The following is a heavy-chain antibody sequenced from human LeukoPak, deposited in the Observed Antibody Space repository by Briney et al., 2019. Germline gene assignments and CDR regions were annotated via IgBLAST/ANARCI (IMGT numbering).Heavy chain of an antibody. J-gene: IGHJ4*02. CDR3: ASGGVGGALDY. CDR1: GYTFTDYY. V-gene: IGHV1-69*13. Sequence: SVKVSCKASGYTFTDYYLHWVRQAPGQGLEWMGGVIPIFGTANYAQKFQGRVTITADESTSTAYMELSSLRSEDTAVYYCASGGVGGALDYWGQGTLVTVSS. D-gene: IGHD3-16*01. CDR2: VIPIFGTA.